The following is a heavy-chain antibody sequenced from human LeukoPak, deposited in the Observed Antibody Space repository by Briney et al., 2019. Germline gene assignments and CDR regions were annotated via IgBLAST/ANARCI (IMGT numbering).Heavy chain of an antibody. CDR2: IYPGDSDT. J-gene: IGHJ6*03. Sequence: GESLKISCKGSGYSFTSYWIGWVRQMPGKGLEWMGIIYPGDSDTRYSPSFQGQVTISADKSISTAYLQWSSLKASDTATYYCARQIAAAGTNYYYYMDVWGKGTTVTVSS. V-gene: IGHV5-51*01. D-gene: IGHD6-13*01. CDR1: GYSFTSYW. CDR3: ARQIAAAGTNYYYYMDV.